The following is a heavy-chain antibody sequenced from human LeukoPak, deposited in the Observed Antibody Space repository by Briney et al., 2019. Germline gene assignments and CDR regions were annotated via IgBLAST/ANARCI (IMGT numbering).Heavy chain of an antibody. CDR1: GFPFSTHS. J-gene: IGHJ4*02. D-gene: IGHD5-18*01. V-gene: IGHV3-23*01. CDR3: AKDRLDTAMVTFALDY. Sequence: GGSLRLSCAASGFPFSTHSLSWVRQAPGKGLEWVSAISGSGGSTYYADSVKGRFTISRDNSKNTLYLQMNSLRAEDTAVYYCAKDRLDTAMVTFALDYWGQGTLVTVSS. CDR2: ISGSGGST.